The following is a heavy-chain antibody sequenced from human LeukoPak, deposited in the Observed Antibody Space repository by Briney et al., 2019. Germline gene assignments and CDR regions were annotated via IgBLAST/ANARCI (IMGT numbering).Heavy chain of an antibody. D-gene: IGHD5-24*01. CDR2: INSDGSST. J-gene: IGHJ4*02. CDR1: GFTFSSYW. Sequence: GGSLRLSCAASGFTFSSYWMHWVRQAPGKGLVWVSRINSDGSSTSYADSVKGRFAISRDNAKNTLYLQMNSLRAEDTAVYYCARSVEVGYNSYWGQGTLVTVSS. CDR3: ARSVEVGYNSY. V-gene: IGHV3-74*01.